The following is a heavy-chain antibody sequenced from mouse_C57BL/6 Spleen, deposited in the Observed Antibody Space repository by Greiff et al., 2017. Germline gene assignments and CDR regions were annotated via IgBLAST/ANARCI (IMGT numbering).Heavy chain of an antibody. CDR2: IRNKANGYTT. Sequence: EVKLMESGGGLVQPGGSLSLSCAASGFTFTDYYMSWVRQPPGKALEWLGFIRNKANGYTTEYSASVKGRFTISRDNSQSILYLQMNALRAEDSATYYCARYWGNYLDYYAMDYWGQGTSVTVSS. J-gene: IGHJ4*01. CDR3: ARYWGNYLDYYAMDY. D-gene: IGHD2-1*01. V-gene: IGHV7-3*01. CDR1: GFTFTDYY.